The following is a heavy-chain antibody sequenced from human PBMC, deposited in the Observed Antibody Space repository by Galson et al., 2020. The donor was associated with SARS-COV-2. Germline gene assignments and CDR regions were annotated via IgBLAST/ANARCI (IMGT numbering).Heavy chain of an antibody. J-gene: IGHJ4*02. CDR3: GRDGGGGLDLFDY. CDR1: GDSVSSNSAA. CDR2: TYYRSKWYN. D-gene: IGHD3-16*01. V-gene: IGHV6-1*01. Sequence: SQTLSLTCAISGDSVSSNSAAWNWIRQSPSRGLEWLGRTYYRSKWYNDYAVSVKSRITINADTSKNQFSLQRNSVTPEATAVYYCGRDGGGGLDLFDYWGQGTLVTVSS.